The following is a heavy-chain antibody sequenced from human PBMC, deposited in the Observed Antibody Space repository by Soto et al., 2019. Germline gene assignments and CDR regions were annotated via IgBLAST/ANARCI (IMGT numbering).Heavy chain of an antibody. V-gene: IGHV3-23*01. CDR1: GFTFRNYA. J-gene: IGHJ4*02. CDR2: ISGSGGST. Sequence: PAGSLTLSCAASGFTFRNYALSWVRQAPGKGLECVSSISGSGGSTYYAHSVTGRFTITRDHSKNTLYLQLSSLRAEDTAVYYCEKVASSSWTYGVDSWGQGTLVTVSS. D-gene: IGHD6-13*01. CDR3: EKVASSSWTYGVDS.